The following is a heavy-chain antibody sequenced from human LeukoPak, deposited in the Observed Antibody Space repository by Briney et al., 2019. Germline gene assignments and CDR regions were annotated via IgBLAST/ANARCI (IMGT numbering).Heavy chain of an antibody. CDR3: ARASGTYPNSLDS. J-gene: IGHJ4*02. V-gene: IGHV4-4*07. Sequence: SETLSLTCSVSGASVNSFYWTWIRQAAGKGPEWIGRIYITGSTDYNPSLKSRVTISLDKSNNEFSLKMNSVTAADTAVYFCARASGTYPNSLDSWGRGTLVIVSS. D-gene: IGHD1-26*01. CDR1: GASVNSFY. CDR2: IYITGST.